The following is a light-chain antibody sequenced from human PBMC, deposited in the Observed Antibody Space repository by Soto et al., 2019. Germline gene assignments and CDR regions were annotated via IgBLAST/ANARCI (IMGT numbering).Light chain of an antibody. J-gene: IGKJ1*01. CDR2: DAS. CDR1: QSVSNH. CDR3: QQRSNWPPWT. V-gene: IGKV3-11*01. Sequence: EIVLTQSPATLSLSPGERATLSCRASQSVSNHLAWYQQKPGQAPRLLIYDASNRATGIPARFSGSGSGTDFTLTISSLEPEDFAVYYCQQRSNWPPWTFGQGTKV.